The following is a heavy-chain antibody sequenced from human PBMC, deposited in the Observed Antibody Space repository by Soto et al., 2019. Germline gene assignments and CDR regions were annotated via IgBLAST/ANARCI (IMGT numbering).Heavy chain of an antibody. V-gene: IGHV2-5*01. J-gene: IGHJ3*01. Sequence: QITLKESGPTLVKPRETLTLTCTFSGFSLSTNAVGVGWIRQPPGKALEWLALIYWNGDLRYNPSLNNRVTVTGDTSKNQVVLTMTDMDPVDTATYYCAHRRVAARPDAFGVSGQGAVVSVSS. D-gene: IGHD6-6*01. CDR3: AHRRVAARPDAFGV. CDR2: IYWNGDL. CDR1: GFSLSTNAVG.